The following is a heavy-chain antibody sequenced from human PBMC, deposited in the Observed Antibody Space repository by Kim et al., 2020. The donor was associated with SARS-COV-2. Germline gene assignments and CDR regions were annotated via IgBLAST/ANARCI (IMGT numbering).Heavy chain of an antibody. Sequence: RYSPSFQGQVTISADKSISTACLQWSSLKASDTAMYYCARQRIAAAGNDYWGQGTLVTVSS. D-gene: IGHD6-13*01. V-gene: IGHV5-51*01. CDR3: ARQRIAAAGNDY. J-gene: IGHJ4*02.